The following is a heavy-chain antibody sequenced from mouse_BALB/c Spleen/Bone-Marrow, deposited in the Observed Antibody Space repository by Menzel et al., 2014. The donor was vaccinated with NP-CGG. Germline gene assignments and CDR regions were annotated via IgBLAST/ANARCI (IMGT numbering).Heavy chain of an antibody. CDR1: GYTFTDYA. V-gene: IGHV1-67*01. CDR3: ARWYYFDY. J-gene: IGHJ2*01. CDR2: ISTYSGNT. Sequence: VKLMESGPELVRPGVSVKISCKVSGYTFTDYAMHWVKRSHARSLEWIGVISTYSGNTNYNQKFKGKATMTVDKSSSTAYMELARLSSEDSAIYYCARWYYFDYWGQGTTLTVSS.